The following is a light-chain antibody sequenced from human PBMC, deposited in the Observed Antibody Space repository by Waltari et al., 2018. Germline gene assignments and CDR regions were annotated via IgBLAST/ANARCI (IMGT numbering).Light chain of an antibody. Sequence: DLQLTHPPSSLAGSVGDRVTLTCRASQDIGGYLNWYQQQPGKAPKLLIYKTSLLNTGVPSRFSGGSSRIDYTLTITNLQPEDIATYYCQYFDNLPMFTFGPGTKVEIK. CDR1: QDIGGY. V-gene: IGKV1-33*01. J-gene: IGKJ2*01. CDR3: QYFDNLPMFT. CDR2: KTS.